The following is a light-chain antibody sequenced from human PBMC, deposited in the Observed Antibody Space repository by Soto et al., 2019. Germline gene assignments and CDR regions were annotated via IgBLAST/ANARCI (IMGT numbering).Light chain of an antibody. J-gene: IGKJ4*01. V-gene: IGKV3-15*01. CDR1: QSVSSN. CDR2: GVS. Sequence: DIGMTKSPATLSVSPGERVTLSCRASQSVSSNLAWYQQKPGQSPRLLIYGVSTRATGIPARFSGSGSGTEFTLTVSTLYSEDCAVYFYQHYNNLPLTFGGGTKVEIK. CDR3: QHYNNLPLT.